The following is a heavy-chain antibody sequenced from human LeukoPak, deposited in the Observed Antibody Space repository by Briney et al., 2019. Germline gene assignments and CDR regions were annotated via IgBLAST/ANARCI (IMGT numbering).Heavy chain of an antibody. D-gene: IGHD1-26*01. J-gene: IGHJ4*02. V-gene: IGHV3-30-3*01. CDR3: ARSNSGIYSHFDY. CDR2: ISYDGSNR. Sequence: GGSLRLSCAASGFTFSRYAIHWVRQAPGKGLDWVAVISYDGSNRYYADSVKDRFTISRDTSKNTVYLQMNSLRAGDTAVYYCARSNSGIYSHFDYWGQGTLVTVSS. CDR1: GFTFSRYA.